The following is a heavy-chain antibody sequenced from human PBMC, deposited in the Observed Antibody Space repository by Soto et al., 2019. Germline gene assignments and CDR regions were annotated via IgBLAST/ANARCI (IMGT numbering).Heavy chain of an antibody. CDR3: AHSRCGGDCLQSYSSHYYYGMDV. CDR1: GFSLSTGGVG. V-gene: IGHV2-5*02. CDR2: IYWDDDK. J-gene: IGHJ6*02. D-gene: IGHD2-21*02. Sequence: QITLKESGPTLVKPTQTLTLTCTFSGFSLSTGGVGVGWIRQPPGKALEWLALIYWDDDKRYSPSLKSRLTITKDTCKNQVVLTMTNMDPVDTGTYYCAHSRCGGDCLQSYSSHYYYGMDVWGQGTTVTVSS.